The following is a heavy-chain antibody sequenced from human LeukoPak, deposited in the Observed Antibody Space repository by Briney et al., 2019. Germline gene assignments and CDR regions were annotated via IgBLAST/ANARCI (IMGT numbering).Heavy chain of an antibody. V-gene: IGHV4-39*01. CDR2: IYYSGST. D-gene: IGHD5-12*01. CDR3: AVHGYSGYDY. CDR1: GGSISSSSYY. Sequence: SETLSLTCTVSGGSISSSSYYWGWIRQPPGKGLEWIGSIYYSGSTYYNPSLKSRVTISVDTSKNQFSLKLSSVTAADTAVYYCAVHGYSGYDYWGQGTLVTASS. J-gene: IGHJ4*02.